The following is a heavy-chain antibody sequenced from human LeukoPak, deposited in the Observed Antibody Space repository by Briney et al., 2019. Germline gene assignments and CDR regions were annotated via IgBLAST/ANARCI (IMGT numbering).Heavy chain of an antibody. CDR3: AKARGLIGGAFDI. Sequence: GGSLRLSCADSGFTFSNYAMHWVRQAPGKGLEWVAAISYDGSFKYYGDSVKGRFTISRDNSKNPLYLLMNSLTTEDTALYYCAKARGLIGGAFDIWGRGTMVTVSS. V-gene: IGHV3-30*04. CDR2: ISYDGSFK. CDR1: GFTFSNYA. D-gene: IGHD3-22*01. J-gene: IGHJ3*02.